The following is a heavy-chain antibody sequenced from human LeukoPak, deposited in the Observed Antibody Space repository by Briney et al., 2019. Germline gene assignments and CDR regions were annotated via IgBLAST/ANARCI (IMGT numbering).Heavy chain of an antibody. CDR1: GGSISSYY. V-gene: IGHV4-59*08. J-gene: IGHJ3*02. CDR3: ARGDYYYDSSGYWFDAFDI. Sequence: SETLSLTCTVSGGSISSYYWSRIRQPPGKGLEWIGYIYYSGSTNYNPSLKSRVTISVDTSKNQFSLKLSSVTAADTAVYYCARGDYYYDSSGYWFDAFDIWGQGTMVTVSS. D-gene: IGHD3-22*01. CDR2: IYYSGST.